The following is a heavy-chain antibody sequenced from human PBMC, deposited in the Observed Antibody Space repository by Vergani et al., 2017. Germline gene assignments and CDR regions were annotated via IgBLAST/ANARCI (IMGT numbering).Heavy chain of an antibody. CDR2: ISYDGSNK. CDR3: ARDGYSGYDDKYYYYYYMDV. V-gene: IGHV3-30-3*01. J-gene: IGHJ6*03. D-gene: IGHD5-12*01. CDR1: GFTFSSYA. Sequence: QVQLVESGGGVVQPGRSLRLSCAASGFTFSSYAMHWVRQAPGKGLEWGAVISYDGSNKYYADSVKGRFTISRDNSKNTLYLQMNSLRAEDTAVYYCARDGYSGYDDKYYYYYYMDVWGKGTTVTVSS.